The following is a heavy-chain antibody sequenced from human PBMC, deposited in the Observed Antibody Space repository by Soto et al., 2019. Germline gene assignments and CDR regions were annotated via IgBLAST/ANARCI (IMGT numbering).Heavy chain of an antibody. CDR1: GYTFTSYY. CDR3: AREVPAADHNYYYGTDV. CDR2: INPSGGST. Sequence: GASVKVSCKASGYTFTSYYMHWVRQAPGQGLEWMGIINPSGGSTSYAQKFQGRVTMTRDTSTSTVYMELSSLRSEDTAVYYCAREVPAADHNYYYGTDVWGQGTTVTVSS. V-gene: IGHV1-46*01. D-gene: IGHD2-2*01. J-gene: IGHJ6*02.